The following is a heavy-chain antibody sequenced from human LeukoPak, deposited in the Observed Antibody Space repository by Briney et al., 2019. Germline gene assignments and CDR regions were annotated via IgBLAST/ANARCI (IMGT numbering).Heavy chain of an antibody. D-gene: IGHD1-26*01. CDR2: TYISGNT. Sequence: GGSLRLSCAASGFTVSNNHMSWVRQAPGKGLEWVSVTYISGNTYYADSVKGRFTISRDNSNNTLYLQMNSLTAEDTAVYYCAGGGGVGAKYWGQGTLVTVSS. V-gene: IGHV3-53*01. J-gene: IGHJ4*02. CDR3: AGGGGVGAKY. CDR1: GFTVSNNH.